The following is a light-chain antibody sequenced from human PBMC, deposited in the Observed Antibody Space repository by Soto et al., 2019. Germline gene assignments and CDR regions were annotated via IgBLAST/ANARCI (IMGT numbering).Light chain of an antibody. CDR3: QQYGSSPIT. V-gene: IGKV3-20*01. Sequence: DIVLTQSPGTLSLSPGERATLSCRASQSVSSSYLAWYQQKPGQAPRLRIYVASSRATGIRDRFSGSGSGTDFPLTISRLEPEDFAVYYCQQYGSSPITFGEGTLLEMK. CDR2: VAS. J-gene: IGKJ5*01. CDR1: QSVSSSY.